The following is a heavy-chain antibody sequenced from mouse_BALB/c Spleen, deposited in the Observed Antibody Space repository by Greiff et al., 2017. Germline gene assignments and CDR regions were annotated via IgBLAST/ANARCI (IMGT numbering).Heavy chain of an antibody. CDR3: ARCGYNYGREADY. J-gene: IGHJ2*01. CDR1: GYTFSSYW. D-gene: IGHD1-1*01. Sequence: QVQLQQSGAELMKPGASVKISCKATGYTFSSYWIEWVKQRPGHGLEWIGEILPGSGSTNYNEKFKGKATFTADTSSNTAYMQLSSLTSEDSAVYYCARCGYNYGREADYWGQGTTLTVSS. V-gene: IGHV1-9*01. CDR2: ILPGSGST.